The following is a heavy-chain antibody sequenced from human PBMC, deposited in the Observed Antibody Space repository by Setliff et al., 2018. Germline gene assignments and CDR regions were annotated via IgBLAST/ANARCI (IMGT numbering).Heavy chain of an antibody. J-gene: IGHJ4*02. V-gene: IGHV4-38-2*02. CDR1: GDSISSTYH. CDR3: ASERESASRQTYFDS. CDR2: IYHSGNT. D-gene: IGHD2-15*01. Sequence: SETLSLTCNVSGDSISSTYHWGWIRQSPGKGLEWIGTIYHSGNTYYNPSLNSRLTISVDTSKNQFSLILSSVTAADTAVYYCASERESASRQTYFDSWGQGTLVTVS.